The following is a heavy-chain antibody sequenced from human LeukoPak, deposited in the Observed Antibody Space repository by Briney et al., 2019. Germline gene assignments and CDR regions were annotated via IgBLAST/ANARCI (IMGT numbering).Heavy chain of an antibody. Sequence: GASVKVSCKASGGTFSSYAISWVRQAPGQGLEWMGGIIPIFGTANYAQKFQGRVTITADESTSTAYMELSSLRSEDTAVYYCVSGATVTTVFDYWGQGTLVTVSS. CDR2: IIPIFGTA. J-gene: IGHJ4*02. D-gene: IGHD4-17*01. CDR1: GGTFSSYA. CDR3: VSGATVTTVFDY. V-gene: IGHV1-69*13.